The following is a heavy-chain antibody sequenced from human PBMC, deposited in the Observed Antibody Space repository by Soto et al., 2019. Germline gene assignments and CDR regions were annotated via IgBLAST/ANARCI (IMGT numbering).Heavy chain of an antibody. J-gene: IGHJ4*02. CDR2: IIPILGIA. V-gene: IGHV1-69*02. CDR1: GGTFSSYT. Sequence: QVQLVQSGAEVKKPGSSVKVSCKASGGTFSSYTISWVRQAPGQGREWMGRIIPILGIANYAQKFQGRVTITADKSTSTAYMELSSLRSEDTAVYYCARGLGGYDSFDYWGQGTLVTVSS. D-gene: IGHD5-12*01. CDR3: ARGLGGYDSFDY.